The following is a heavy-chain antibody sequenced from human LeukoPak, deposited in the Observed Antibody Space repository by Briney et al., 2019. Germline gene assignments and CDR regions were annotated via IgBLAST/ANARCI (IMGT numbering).Heavy chain of an antibody. CDR1: GSTFSTYS. V-gene: IGHV3-21*06. Sequence: GGSLRLSCAASGSTFSTYSMNWVRQAPGKGLEWVSSIATSSDYIYYAGSLKGRFTISRDNAKNSLCLHMNSLRPDDTAVYYCARGRSITILRGVAISDGFDIWGQGTKVTVS. D-gene: IGHD3-10*01. CDR2: IATSSDYI. J-gene: IGHJ3*02. CDR3: ARGRSITILRGVAISDGFDI.